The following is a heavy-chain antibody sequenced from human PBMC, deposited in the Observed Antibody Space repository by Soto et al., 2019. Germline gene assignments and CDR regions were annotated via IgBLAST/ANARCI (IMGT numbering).Heavy chain of an antibody. Sequence: ASVKVSCKASGYTFTSYDINWVRQATGQGLEWMGWMNPNSGNTGYAQKFQGRVTMTRNTSISTAYMELSSLRSEDTAVYYCARGLKQWLVLHYYYYGMDVWGQGTTVTVSS. CDR3: ARGLKQWLVLHYYYYGMDV. CDR1: GYTFTSYD. J-gene: IGHJ6*02. CDR2: MNPNSGNT. D-gene: IGHD6-19*01. V-gene: IGHV1-8*01.